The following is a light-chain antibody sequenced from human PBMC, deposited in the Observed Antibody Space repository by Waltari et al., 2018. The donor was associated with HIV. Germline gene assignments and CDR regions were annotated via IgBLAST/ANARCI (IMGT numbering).Light chain of an antibody. Sequence: SYELTQPPSVSVSPGQTASITCSGDKLGDKYACWYQQKPGNSPVLVIYQDSRRPSGIPERFSGSNSGNTATLTISGTQAMDEADYYCQAWDSSTGVFGTGTKVTVL. CDR2: QDS. CDR3: QAWDSSTGV. V-gene: IGLV3-1*01. J-gene: IGLJ1*01. CDR1: KLGDKY.